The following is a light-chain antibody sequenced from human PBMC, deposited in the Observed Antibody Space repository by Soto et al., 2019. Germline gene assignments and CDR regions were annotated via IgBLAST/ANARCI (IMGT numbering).Light chain of an antibody. CDR3: QSYDGASRI. V-gene: IGLV1-40*01. CDR1: ASNIGADYA. J-gene: IGLJ2*01. CDR2: GPT. Sequence: QSVLTQPPSVSGAPGQRVTISCTGTASNIGADYAVHWYQQLPGAAPKLLIQGPTARPSGVPDRFSGSKSGTSASLAISALQPEDEGHYCCQSYDGASRIFGGGTKLTVL.